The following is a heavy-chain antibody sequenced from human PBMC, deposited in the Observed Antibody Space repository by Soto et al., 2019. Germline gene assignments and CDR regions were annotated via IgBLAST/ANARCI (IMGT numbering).Heavy chain of an antibody. CDR2: IIPIFGTA. V-gene: IGHV1-69*13. CDR1: GGTFSSYA. Sequence: SVKVSCKASGGTFSSYAISWVRQAPGQGLEWMRGIIPIFGTANYAQKFQGRVTITAAESTSTAYLELSSLRSEDTAVYYCARPQQPHYYYYGMDVWGQGTTVTVSS. CDR3: ARPQQPHYYYYGMDV. D-gene: IGHD6-13*01. J-gene: IGHJ6*02.